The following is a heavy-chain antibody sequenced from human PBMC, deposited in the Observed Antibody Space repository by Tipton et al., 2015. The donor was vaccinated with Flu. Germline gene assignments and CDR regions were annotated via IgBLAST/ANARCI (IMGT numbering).Heavy chain of an antibody. Sequence: SLRLSCAASGFTFSSYSMNWVRQAPGKGLEWVSSISSSSSYIYYADSVKGRFTISRDNAKNSLCLQMNSLRAEDTAVYYCARDSFAYCGGDCLGYWGQGTLVPVSS. J-gene: IGHJ4*02. CDR1: GFTFSSYS. CDR3: ARDSFAYCGGDCLGY. CDR2: ISSSSSYI. V-gene: IGHV3-21*01. D-gene: IGHD2-21*01.